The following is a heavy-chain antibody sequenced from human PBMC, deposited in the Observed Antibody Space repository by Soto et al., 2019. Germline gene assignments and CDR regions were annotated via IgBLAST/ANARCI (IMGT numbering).Heavy chain of an antibody. D-gene: IGHD2-15*01. J-gene: IGHJ5*01. Sequence: SETLSLTCSVSGDSISTVDYFWAWIRQPPGQALECIGYIYKSTTTYYNPSFESRVAISLDTSKSQFSLTVTSVTAADTAVYFCARGRYCLTGRCFPNWFDSWGQGTLVTVSS. V-gene: IGHV4-30-4*01. CDR1: GDSISTVDYF. CDR2: IYKSTTT. CDR3: ARGRYCLTGRCFPNWFDS.